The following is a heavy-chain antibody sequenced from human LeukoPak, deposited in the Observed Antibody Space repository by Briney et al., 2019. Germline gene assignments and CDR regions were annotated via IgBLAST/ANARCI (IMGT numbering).Heavy chain of an antibody. CDR3: AKAPSWDV. V-gene: IGHV3-30*04. D-gene: IGHD2-2*01. CDR2: ISKDESYI. J-gene: IGHJ6*02. CDR1: GFTFRNDI. Sequence: GGSLRLSCAASGFTFRNDIMNWVRQAPGKGLEWVAVISKDESYIHYADSVKGRFTISRDNSKNTLYLQMNSLRAEDTAVYYCAKAPSWDVWGQGTTVTVSS.